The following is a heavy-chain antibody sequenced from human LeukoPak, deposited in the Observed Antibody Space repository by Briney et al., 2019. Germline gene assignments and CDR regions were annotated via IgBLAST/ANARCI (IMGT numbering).Heavy chain of an antibody. CDR1: GGSIGSYY. CDR3: ARMSPRATKASFDY. D-gene: IGHD1-26*01. J-gene: IGHJ4*02. V-gene: IGHV4-59*01. Sequence: SETLSLTCTVSGGSIGSYYWSWIRQPPGKGLEWIGYIYYSGSTNYNPSLKSRVTISVGTSKNQFSLKLSSVTAADTAVYYCARMSPRATKASFDYWGQGTLVTVSS. CDR2: IYYSGST.